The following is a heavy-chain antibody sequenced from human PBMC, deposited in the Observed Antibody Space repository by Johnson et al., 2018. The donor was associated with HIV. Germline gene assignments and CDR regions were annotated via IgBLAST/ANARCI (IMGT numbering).Heavy chain of an antibody. CDR1: GFMLNSHG. V-gene: IGHV3-9*01. J-gene: IGHJ3*01. D-gene: IGHD1-26*01. CDR2: ISWNSDTI. CDR3: ARDLTWEMQDTFDL. Sequence: EVQLVESGGGLVQPGRSLRLSCAASGFMLNSHGMHWVRQVSKKGLEWVAGISWNSDTIGYADSVKGRFTISRDNAKNSLYLQMKSLRLEDTALYFCARDLTWEMQDTFDLWGQGTMVTVSS.